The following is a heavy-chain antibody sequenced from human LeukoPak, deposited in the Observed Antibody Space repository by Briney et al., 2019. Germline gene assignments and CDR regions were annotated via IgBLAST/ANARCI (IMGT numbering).Heavy chain of an antibody. V-gene: IGHV3-21*01. J-gene: IGHJ6*02. Sequence: PRGSLRLSCAASGFTFNVFSLNWIRQAPGKGLEWVSSISSESEHILYSDSVKDRFTISRDNAKNSLYLQMNSLRVEDTAVYYCTRFESDFAYYYGMDVWGQGTTVTVSS. D-gene: IGHD2-21*01. CDR1: GFTFNVFS. CDR2: ISSESEHI. CDR3: TRFESDFAYYYGMDV.